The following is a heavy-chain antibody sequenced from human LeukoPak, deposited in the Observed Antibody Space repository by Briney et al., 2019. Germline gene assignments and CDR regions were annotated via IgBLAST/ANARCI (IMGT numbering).Heavy chain of an antibody. D-gene: IGHD6-13*01. CDR3: GRIPAAGSLKGSFDI. J-gene: IGHJ3*02. V-gene: IGHV5-51*01. CDR1: GYSFTSYW. CDR2: IYPGDSDT. Sequence: HGGSLKISCKGSGYSFTSYWIGWVRQMPGKGLEWMGIIYPGDSDTRYSPSFQGQVTISADKSISTAYLQWSSLKASDSAMYYCGRIPAAGSLKGSFDIWGQGTMVTVSS.